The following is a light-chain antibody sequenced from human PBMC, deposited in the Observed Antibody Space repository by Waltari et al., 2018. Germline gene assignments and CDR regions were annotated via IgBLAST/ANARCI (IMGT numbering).Light chain of an antibody. CDR2: KDS. CDR1: ALPKQY. CDR3: QSADSSGTCPGV. J-gene: IGLJ2*01. Sequence: SYELTQPPSVSVSPGQTARITCSGDALPKQYAYWYQQKPGQAPVLVIYKDSERPSGIPGRFSGSSSGTTVTLTISGVQAEDEADYYCQSADSSGTCPGVFGGGTKLTVL. V-gene: IGLV3-25*03.